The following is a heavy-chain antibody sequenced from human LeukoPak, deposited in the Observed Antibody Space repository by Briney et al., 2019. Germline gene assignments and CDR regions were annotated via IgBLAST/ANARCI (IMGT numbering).Heavy chain of an antibody. Sequence: PSETLSLTCTVSGGSISSYYWSWIRQPPGKGLEWIGYIYYSGSTNYNPSLKSRVTISVDTSKNQFSLKLSSATAADTAVYYCARGEYYYDSNAFDIWGQGTMVTVSS. D-gene: IGHD3-22*01. V-gene: IGHV4-59*08. CDR3: ARGEYYYDSNAFDI. J-gene: IGHJ3*02. CDR2: IYYSGST. CDR1: GGSISSYY.